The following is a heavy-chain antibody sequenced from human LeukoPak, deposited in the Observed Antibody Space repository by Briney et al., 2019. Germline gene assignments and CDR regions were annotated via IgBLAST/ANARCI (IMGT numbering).Heavy chain of an antibody. D-gene: IGHD6-13*01. CDR2: INHSGST. CDR3: ARGQGYGSSWKSNWFDP. Sequence: SETLSLTCTVSGGSISGYYWSWIRQPPGKGLEWIGEINHSGSTNYNPSLKSRVTISVDTSKNQFSLKLSSVTAADTAVYYCARGQGYGSSWKSNWFDPWGQGTLVTVSS. J-gene: IGHJ5*02. V-gene: IGHV4-34*01. CDR1: GGSISGYY.